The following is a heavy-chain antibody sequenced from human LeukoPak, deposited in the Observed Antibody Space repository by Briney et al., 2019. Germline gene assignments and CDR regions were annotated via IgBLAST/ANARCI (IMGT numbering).Heavy chain of an antibody. CDR1: GGSISSGGYS. J-gene: IGHJ4*02. CDR3: ARARVGQLDY. Sequence: SQTLSLTCTVSGGSISSGGYSWSWIRQHPGKGLEWIGYIYYSGSTYYNPSLKSRVTISVDTSKNQFSLKLSSVTAADTAVYYCARARVGQLDYWGQGTLVTVSS. D-gene: IGHD2-2*01. V-gene: IGHV4-31*03. CDR2: IYYSGST.